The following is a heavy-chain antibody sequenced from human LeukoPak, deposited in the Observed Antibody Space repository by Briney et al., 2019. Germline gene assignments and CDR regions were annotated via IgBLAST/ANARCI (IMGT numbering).Heavy chain of an antibody. J-gene: IGHJ4*02. Sequence: PGGSLRLSCVASGFTFSSYWMHWVRQAPGKGLVWVARINSDGRSTSYPDSVKGQFTISRDNAKNTLYLQMNSLRAEDTAVYYCVRDVWGDRDSYFDFWGQGTLVTVSS. CDR1: GFTFSSYW. CDR2: INSDGRST. CDR3: VRDVWGDRDSYFDF. V-gene: IGHV3-74*01. D-gene: IGHD2-21*01.